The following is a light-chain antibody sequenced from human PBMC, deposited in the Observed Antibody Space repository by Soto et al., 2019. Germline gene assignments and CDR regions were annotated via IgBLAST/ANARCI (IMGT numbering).Light chain of an antibody. CDR2: TAS. J-gene: IGKJ5*01. V-gene: IGKV1-39*01. CDR1: QPISDY. Sequence: DIQMTQSPSSLSASVGDRFTITCRTSQPISDYLNWYQQKPGKAPTLLIYTASNLQSGVPSRFSGSGSGTHFTLTISSLQPEDFATYYCQQHYNTPRTFGQGTRLEIK. CDR3: QQHYNTPRT.